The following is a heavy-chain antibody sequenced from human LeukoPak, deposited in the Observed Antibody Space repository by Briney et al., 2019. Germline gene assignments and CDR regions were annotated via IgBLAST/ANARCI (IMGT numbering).Heavy chain of an antibody. V-gene: IGHV4-39*01. CDR3: ARLRTTSHDAFDI. D-gene: IGHD2-2*01. CDR1: GGFISSNSHY. CDR2: IYYSGST. Sequence: PSETLSLTCTVSGGFISSNSHYWGWIRQPPGKGLEWIGSIYYSGSTYYNPSLKSRLTISVDTSKNQFSLKLSSVTAADTAVYYCARLRTTSHDAFDIWGRGTMVTVSS. J-gene: IGHJ3*02.